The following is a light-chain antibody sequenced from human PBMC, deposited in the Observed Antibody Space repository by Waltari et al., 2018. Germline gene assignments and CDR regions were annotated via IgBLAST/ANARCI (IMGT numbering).Light chain of an antibody. CDR2: DVS. Sequence: VLTHSPGTLSLSPGERVTLSCRASQSVSGSSLAWYQQKPGQAPSLLIYDVSSRATGIPDRFSGSGSGTDFTLTISRLEPEDFAVYYCQQYGSSPSMYTFGQGTKVEIK. CDR3: QQYGSSPSMYT. V-gene: IGKV3-20*01. CDR1: QSVSGSS. J-gene: IGKJ2*01.